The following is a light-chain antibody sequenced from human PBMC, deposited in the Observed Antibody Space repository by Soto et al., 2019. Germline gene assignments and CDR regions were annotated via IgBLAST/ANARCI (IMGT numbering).Light chain of an antibody. CDR3: QQYFNWPPIT. CDR2: GAS. CDR1: PSVSSN. V-gene: IGKV3-15*01. Sequence: EIVMPQSPATLSVSPGERSTLSCRASPSVSSNLAWYQQKPGQAPRLLIYGASTRAPGIPARFSGSGSGTEFTLTISSLQSEDFAVYYCQQYFNWPPITFGQGTRLEI. J-gene: IGKJ5*01.